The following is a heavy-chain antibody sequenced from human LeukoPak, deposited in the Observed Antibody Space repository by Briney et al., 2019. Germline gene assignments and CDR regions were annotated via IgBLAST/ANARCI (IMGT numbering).Heavy chain of an antibody. CDR1: GGSISSGGYY. Sequence: SETLSLTCTVSGGSISSGGYYWSWIRQPPGKGLEWIGYIYHSGSTYYNPSLKSRVTISVDRSKNQFSLKLSSVTAADTAVYYCARDEYSSSPNADYWGQGTLVTVSS. V-gene: IGHV4-30-2*01. D-gene: IGHD6-13*01. CDR2: IYHSGST. CDR3: ARDEYSSSPNADY. J-gene: IGHJ4*02.